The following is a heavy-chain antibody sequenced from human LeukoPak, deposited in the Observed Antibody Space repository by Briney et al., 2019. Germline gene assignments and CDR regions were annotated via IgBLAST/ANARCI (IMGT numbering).Heavy chain of an antibody. Sequence: SETLSLTCTVSGGSISSGDHYWSWIRQPPGKGLEWIGYIYYSGTTFYNPSLKSRVIISLDTSKNQFSLRLSSVTAADTAVYYCASWLVVPAAIDYWGQGTLVTVSS. CDR2: IYYSGTT. D-gene: IGHD2-2*02. CDR1: GGSISSGDHY. V-gene: IGHV4-30-4*01. J-gene: IGHJ4*02. CDR3: ASWLVVPAAIDY.